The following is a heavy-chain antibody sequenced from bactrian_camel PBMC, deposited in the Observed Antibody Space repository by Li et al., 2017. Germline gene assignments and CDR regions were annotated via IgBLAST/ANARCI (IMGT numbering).Heavy chain of an antibody. CDR2: IDGDGTA. CDR1: GFTDITFSGYS. CDR3: VCWLDGY. V-gene: IGHV3S40*01. Sequence: VQLVESGGGLVKPGGSLRLSCAASGFTDITFSGYSMSWVRQASGKGLEWVSTIDGDGTAYYADSVKGRFTISRDNAKNLVGLQMNSLKSDDTAVYYCVCWLDGYWGQGTQVTVS. D-gene: IGHD1*01. J-gene: IGHJ6*01.